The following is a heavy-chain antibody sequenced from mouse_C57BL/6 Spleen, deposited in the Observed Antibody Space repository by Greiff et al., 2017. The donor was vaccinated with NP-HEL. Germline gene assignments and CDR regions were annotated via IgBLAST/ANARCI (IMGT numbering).Heavy chain of an antibody. J-gene: IGHJ4*01. CDR1: GYTFTDYN. Sequence: VQLQQSGPELVKPGASVKIPCKASGYTFTDYNMDWVKQSHGKSLEWIGDINPNNGGTNYNQKFKGKATLTVDKSSSTAYMELRSLTSEDTAVYYCARRGYYVYYAMDYWGQGTSVTVSS. V-gene: IGHV1-18*01. D-gene: IGHD2-3*01. CDR2: INPNNGGT. CDR3: ARRGYYVYYAMDY.